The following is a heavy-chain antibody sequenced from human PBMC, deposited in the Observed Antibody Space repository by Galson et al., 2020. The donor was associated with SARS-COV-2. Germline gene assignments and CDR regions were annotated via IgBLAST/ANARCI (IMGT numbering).Heavy chain of an antibody. CDR2: IWYDGSNK. V-gene: IGHV3-33*01. CDR1: GFSFSSYG. D-gene: IGHD1-1*01. CDR3: ARDPTNQDYFDY. Sequence: GGSLRLSCAAFGFSFSSYGMHWVRQAPGKGQEWVAVIWYDGSNKYYADSVKGRFTISRDNSKNTLYLQMNSLRAEDTAVYYCARDPTNQDYFDYWGQGTLVTVSS. J-gene: IGHJ4*02.